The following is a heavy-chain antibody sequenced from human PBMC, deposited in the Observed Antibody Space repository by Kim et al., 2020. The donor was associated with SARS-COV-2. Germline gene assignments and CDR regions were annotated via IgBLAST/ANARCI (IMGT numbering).Heavy chain of an antibody. J-gene: IGHJ4*02. V-gene: IGHV3-30*18. D-gene: IGHD2-15*01. Sequence: GGSLRLSCAASGFIFSDFGMHWVRQAPGKGLEWVTGKSSDGSDEYYADSVRGRFTISRDNSKNTLSLQMNSLRVEDTAVYYCAKESGSGGSIDYWGQGTL. CDR3: AKESGSGGSIDY. CDR1: GFIFSDFG. CDR2: KSSDGSDE.